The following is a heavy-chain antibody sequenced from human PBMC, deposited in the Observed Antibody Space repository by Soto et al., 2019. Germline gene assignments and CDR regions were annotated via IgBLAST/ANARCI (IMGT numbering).Heavy chain of an antibody. D-gene: IGHD1-1*01. CDR1: GYTFNGYY. Sequence: GGAVKDSCKTSGYTFNGYYIQGVRQAPGQGLEWMGWVNPNTGVTNFAQKFQGSLTMTRDTSISTAYMELTRLTSDDTAVHYCARAFGNWSPFDIWGQGTMVTVSS. CDR2: VNPNTGVT. J-gene: IGHJ3*02. CDR3: ARAFGNWSPFDI. V-gene: IGHV1-2*02.